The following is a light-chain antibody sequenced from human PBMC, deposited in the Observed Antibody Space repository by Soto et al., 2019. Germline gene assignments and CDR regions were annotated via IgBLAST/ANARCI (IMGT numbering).Light chain of an antibody. CDR1: QSVDSN. V-gene: IGKV3-15*01. J-gene: IGKJ4*01. CDR2: GAS. CDR3: QQYYDWPPFT. Sequence: EIILTQSPATLSVSPGERVTLSCRATQSVDSNLAWYQQKPGQPPRLLIHGASTRATGIAARFSGSGSGTEFTLTISSLQSDDFAVYYCQQYYDWPPFTFGGGTKVEIK.